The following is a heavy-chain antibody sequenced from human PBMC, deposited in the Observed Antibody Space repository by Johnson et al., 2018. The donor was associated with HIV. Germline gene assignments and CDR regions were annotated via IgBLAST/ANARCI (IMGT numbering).Heavy chain of an antibody. Sequence: QVQLVESGGGVVQPGRSLRLSCAASGFTFSSYAMHWVRQAPGKGLEWVAVISYDGIYKYYAGSVKGRFTISRDNSKNTLYLQMNSLRAEDTAVYYCARGPGAFDNWGQGTMVTVSS. CDR2: ISYDGIYK. V-gene: IGHV3-30*04. CDR1: GFTFSSYA. J-gene: IGHJ3*02. CDR3: ARGPGAFDN.